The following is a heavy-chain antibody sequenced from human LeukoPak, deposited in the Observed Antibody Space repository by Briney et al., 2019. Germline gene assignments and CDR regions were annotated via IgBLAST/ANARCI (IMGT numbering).Heavy chain of an antibody. Sequence: SETLSLTCAVYGGSFSAYYWSWIRQPPGKGLEWIGEINHSGSTIYNPSLKSRVTISVDTSKNQFSLKLSSVTAADTAVYYCARGPGAYDIVVVPAAAPFDYWGQGTLVTVSS. CDR3: ARGPGAYDIVVVPAAAPFDY. CDR1: GGSFSAYY. CDR2: INHSGST. V-gene: IGHV4-34*01. D-gene: IGHD2-2*01. J-gene: IGHJ4*02.